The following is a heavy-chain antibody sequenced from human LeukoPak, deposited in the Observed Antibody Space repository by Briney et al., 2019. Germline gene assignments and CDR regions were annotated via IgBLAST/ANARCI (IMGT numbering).Heavy chain of an antibody. CDR1: GFTFSSYA. CDR3: ARASVYSGYSYYFDY. V-gene: IGHV3-64*01. CDR2: ISSNGGST. Sequence: GGSLRLSCAASGFTFSSYAMHWVRQAPGKGLEYVSAISSNGGSTYYANSVKGGFTISRDNSKNTLYLQMGSLRAEDMAVYYCARASVYSGYSYYFDYWGQGTLVTVSS. J-gene: IGHJ4*02. D-gene: IGHD5-12*01.